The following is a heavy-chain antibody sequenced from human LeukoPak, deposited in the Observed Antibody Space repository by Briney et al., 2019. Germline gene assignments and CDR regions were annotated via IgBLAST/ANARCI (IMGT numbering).Heavy chain of an antibody. V-gene: IGHV1-8*01. J-gene: IGHJ4*02. Sequence: ASVKVSCKASGYTFTSYDINWVRQATGQGLEWMGWMNPNSGNTGYAQKFQGRVTMTRNTSISTAYLELSSLRSEDTAVYYCARNWLVGYDFWSGYSLFDYWGQGTLVTVSS. CDR1: GYTFTSYD. CDR2: MNPNSGNT. D-gene: IGHD3-3*01. CDR3: ARNWLVGYDFWSGYSLFDY.